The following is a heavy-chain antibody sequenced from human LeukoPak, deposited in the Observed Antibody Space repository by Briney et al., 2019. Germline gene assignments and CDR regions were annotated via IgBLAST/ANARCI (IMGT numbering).Heavy chain of an antibody. CDR1: GFTFSSYS. J-gene: IGHJ4*02. D-gene: IGHD3-22*01. CDR3: WAYYYDSSLTSG. CDR2: ISSSSSYT. V-gene: IGHV3-21*01. Sequence: GGSLSLSCAASGFTFSSYSMNWVRQAPGKGLEWVSCISSSSSYTYYADSVKGRFTISRDNAKNSLYLQMNSLRAEDTAVYYCWAYYYDSSLTSGWGQGTLVTVSS.